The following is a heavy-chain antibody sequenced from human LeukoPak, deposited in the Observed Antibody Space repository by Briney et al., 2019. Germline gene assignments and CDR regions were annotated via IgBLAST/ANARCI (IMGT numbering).Heavy chain of an antibody. CDR2: ISSSSSYI. D-gene: IGHD6-13*01. Sequence: PGRSLRLSCAPSGFTFSSYSMNWVRQVPGEGLEWVSSISSSSSYIYYADSVKGRFTISRDNAKNSLYLQMNSLRAEDTAVYYCARVLAGIAAADFDYWGQGTLVTVSS. CDR3: ARVLAGIAAADFDY. J-gene: IGHJ4*02. CDR1: GFTFSSYS. V-gene: IGHV3-21*01.